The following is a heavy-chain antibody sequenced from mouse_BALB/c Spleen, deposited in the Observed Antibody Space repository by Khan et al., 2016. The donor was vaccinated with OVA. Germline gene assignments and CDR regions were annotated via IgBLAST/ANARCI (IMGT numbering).Heavy chain of an antibody. V-gene: IGHV3-2*02. CDR2: ISYSGNT. J-gene: IGHJ2*01. CDR3: ARIKGGDFDY. CDR1: GYSITSDYA. Sequence: VQLQQSGPGLVKPSQSLSLTCTVTGYSITSDYAWNWIRQFPGNNLEWMGYISYSGNTKSTPSLKSRISITRNTSKNQFFLLWNSVTIEDTATCYCARIKGGDFDYWGQGTTLTVSS.